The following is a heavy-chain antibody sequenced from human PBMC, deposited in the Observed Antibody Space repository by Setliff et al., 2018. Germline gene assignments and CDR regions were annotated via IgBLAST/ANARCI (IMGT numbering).Heavy chain of an antibody. V-gene: IGHV4-38-2*02. CDR1: GYSISSGYY. CDR2: IYYSGST. J-gene: IGHJ4*02. D-gene: IGHD3-10*01. Sequence: SETLSLTCSVSGYSISSGYYWGWIRQPPGKGLEWIGSIYYSGSTYYNPSLKSRVTISVDTSKNQFSLKLSSVTAADTAVYYCARVRRGGYYGSGSSPFDYWGQGTLVTVSS. CDR3: ARVRRGGYYGSGSSPFDY.